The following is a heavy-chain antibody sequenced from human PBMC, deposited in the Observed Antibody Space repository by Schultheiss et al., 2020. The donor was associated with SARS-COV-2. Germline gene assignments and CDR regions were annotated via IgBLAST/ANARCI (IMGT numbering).Heavy chain of an antibody. CDR3: ARGRAVVVVAATGAGDWFDP. Sequence: SVKVSCKASGGTFSSYTISWVRQAPGQGLEWMGRIIPILGIANYAQKFQGRVTITADKSTSTAYMELSSLRSEDTAVYYCARGRAVVVVAATGAGDWFDPWGQGTLVTVSS. J-gene: IGHJ5*02. V-gene: IGHV1-69*02. CDR1: GGTFSSYT. CDR2: IIPILGIA. D-gene: IGHD2-15*01.